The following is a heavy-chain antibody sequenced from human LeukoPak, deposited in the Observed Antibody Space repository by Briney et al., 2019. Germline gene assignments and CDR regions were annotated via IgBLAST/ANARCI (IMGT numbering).Heavy chain of an antibody. CDR2: IYHSGST. CDR3: ASSITMILRFDY. V-gene: IGHV4-30-2*01. J-gene: IGHJ4*02. Sequence: PSETLSLTCAVYGGSFSGYSWSWIRQPPGKGLEWIGYIYHSGSTYYNPSLKSRVTISVDRSKNQFSLKLSSVTAADTAVYYCASSITMILRFDYWGQGTLVTVSS. CDR1: GGSFSGYS. D-gene: IGHD3-22*01.